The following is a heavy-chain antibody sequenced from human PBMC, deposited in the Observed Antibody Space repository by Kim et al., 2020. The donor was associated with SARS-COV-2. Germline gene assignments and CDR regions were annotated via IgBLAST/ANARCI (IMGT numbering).Heavy chain of an antibody. D-gene: IGHD5-12*01. J-gene: IGHJ4*02. Sequence: ASVKVSCKASGYTFTSYGISWVRQAPGQGLEWMGWISAYNGNTNYAQKLQGRVTMTTDTSTSTAYMELRSLRSDDTAVYYCAREGAFASGYDLGEGSVLPSPFDYWGQGTLVTVSS. CDR1: GYTFTSYG. CDR3: AREGAFASGYDLGEGSVLPSPFDY. CDR2: ISAYNGNT. V-gene: IGHV1-18*01.